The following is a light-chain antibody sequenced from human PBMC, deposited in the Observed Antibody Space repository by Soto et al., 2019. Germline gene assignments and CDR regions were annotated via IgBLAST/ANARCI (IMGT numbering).Light chain of an antibody. J-gene: IGKJ1*01. CDR1: QSVNSNY. V-gene: IGKV3-20*01. Sequence: EIVLTQSPGTLPLSPGDRATLSCRASQSVNSNYLAWYQRKPGQAPRLLIYGASNRATDIPYRFSASGSGTDFTLTITRLEAEDFAVYYCPQYDSTPPTFGQGTKVEVK. CDR3: PQYDSTPPT. CDR2: GAS.